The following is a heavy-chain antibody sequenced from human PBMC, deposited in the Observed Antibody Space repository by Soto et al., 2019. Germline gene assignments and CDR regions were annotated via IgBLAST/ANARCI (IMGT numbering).Heavy chain of an antibody. CDR2: VIPIFGTA. J-gene: IGHJ6*02. D-gene: IGHD2-2*01. CDR3: ARDIVVVPAATYYYYGMDV. Sequence: GASVKVSCKASGATFSSYAISWVRQAPGQGLEWMGGVIPIFGTANYAQKFQGRVTITADESTSTAYMELGSLRSEDTAVYYCARDIVVVPAATYYYYGMDVWGQGTTVTVS. V-gene: IGHV1-69*13. CDR1: GATFSSYA.